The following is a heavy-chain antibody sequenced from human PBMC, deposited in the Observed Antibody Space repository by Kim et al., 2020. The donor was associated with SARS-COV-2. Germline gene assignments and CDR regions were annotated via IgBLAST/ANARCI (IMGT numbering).Heavy chain of an antibody. Sequence: ASVKVSCKVSGYTLTELSMHWVRQAPGKGLEWMGGFDPEDGETIYAQKFQVRVTMTEDTSTDTAYMELSSLRSEDTAVYYCATAPPVITKVRGAIYYYYGMDVWSQGATVTVSS. CDR2: FDPEDGET. CDR1: GYTLTELS. D-gene: IGHD3-10*01. V-gene: IGHV1-24*01. J-gene: IGHJ6*02. CDR3: ATAPPVITKVRGAIYYYYGMDV.